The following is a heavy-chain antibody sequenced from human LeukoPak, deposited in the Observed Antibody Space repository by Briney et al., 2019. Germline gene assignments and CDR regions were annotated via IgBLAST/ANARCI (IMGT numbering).Heavy chain of an antibody. V-gene: IGHV4-34*01. D-gene: IGHD4-17*01. Sequence: SETLSLTCAVYGGSFSGYYWSWIRQPPGKGLEWIGEIKHSGSTNYNPSLKSRVTISVDTSKNQFSLKLSSVTAADTAVYYCARWRSDYVFDYWGQGTLVTVSS. J-gene: IGHJ4*02. CDR1: GGSFSGYY. CDR3: ARWRSDYVFDY. CDR2: IKHSGST.